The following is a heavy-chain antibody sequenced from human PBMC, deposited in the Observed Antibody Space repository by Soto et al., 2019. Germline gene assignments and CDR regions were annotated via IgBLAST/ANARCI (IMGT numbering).Heavy chain of an antibody. V-gene: IGHV4-4*07. D-gene: IGHD3-10*01. CDR2: IYTSGST. CDR1: GGSISSYY. J-gene: IGHJ6*02. Sequence: SETLSLTCTVSGGSISSYYWSWIRQPPGKGLEWIGRIYTSGSTNYNPSLKSRVTMSVDTSKNQFPLKLSSVTAADTAVYYCARDRRHYGSGSYYYYGMDVWGQGTTVTVSS. CDR3: ARDRRHYGSGSYYYYGMDV.